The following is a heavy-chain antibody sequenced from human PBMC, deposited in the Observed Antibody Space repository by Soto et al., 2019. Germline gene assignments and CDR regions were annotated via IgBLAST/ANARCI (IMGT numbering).Heavy chain of an antibody. J-gene: IGHJ6*02. CDR3: ARDPGFGFGYSYAFAMDV. V-gene: IGHV1-18*01. Sequence: ASVKVSCKASGYTFSNYGISWVRQGPGQGLEWMGWISGYNGNTHYEEKVQDRIKMTTDTSASTTYLELRSLRSDDTAVYFCARDPGFGFGYSYAFAMDVWGQGTTVTVSS. CDR1: GYTFSNYG. CDR2: ISGYNGNT. D-gene: IGHD5-18*01.